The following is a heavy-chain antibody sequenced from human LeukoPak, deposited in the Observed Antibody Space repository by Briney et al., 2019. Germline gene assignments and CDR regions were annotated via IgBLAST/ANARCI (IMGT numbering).Heavy chain of an antibody. CDR2: ISSSSSTI. CDR1: GFTFSSYS. D-gene: IGHD3-22*01. J-gene: IGHJ5*02. Sequence: GGSLRLSCAASGFTFSSYSMNWVRQAPGKGLEWVSYISSSSSTIYYADSVKGRFTISRDNAKNSLYLQMNSLRAEDTAAYYCARDMYYYDSSGYYTRRFDPWGQGTLVTVSS. CDR3: ARDMYYYDSSGYYTRRFDP. V-gene: IGHV3-48*01.